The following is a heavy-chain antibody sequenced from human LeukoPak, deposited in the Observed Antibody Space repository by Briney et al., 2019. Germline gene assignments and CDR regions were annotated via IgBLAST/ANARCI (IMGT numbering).Heavy chain of an antibody. CDR3: ASFAIDSSWYISPSPKYFQH. CDR1: GVSISSYY. V-gene: IGHV4-4*07. Sequence: PSETLSLTCTVSGVSISSYYWRWLRQPAGKGLVWGGRIYTGGSTNYNPSLKSRVTMSVDTSKNQFSLTLSSVTAADTAVYYCASFAIDSSWYISPSPKYFQHWGQGTLVTVSS. CDR2: IYTGGST. D-gene: IGHD6-13*01. J-gene: IGHJ1*01.